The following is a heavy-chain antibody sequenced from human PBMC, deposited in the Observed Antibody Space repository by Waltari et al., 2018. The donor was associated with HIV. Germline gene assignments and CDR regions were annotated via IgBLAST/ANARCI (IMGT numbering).Heavy chain of an antibody. Sequence: QVQLVQSGTEVKKPGASLKVSWKAAGSNGTIEDINRVRQGTGQGLEWLGWRNPNGGNTGEAQSFQGKVTRTRNTSISTAYMELSSLRSEDTAVYFCARGPQDYPKYYFDYWGQGTLVTVSS. CDR2: RNPNGGNT. CDR1: GSNGTIED. V-gene: IGHV1-8*01. J-gene: IGHJ4*02. D-gene: IGHD4-17*01. CDR3: ARGPQDYPKYYFDY.